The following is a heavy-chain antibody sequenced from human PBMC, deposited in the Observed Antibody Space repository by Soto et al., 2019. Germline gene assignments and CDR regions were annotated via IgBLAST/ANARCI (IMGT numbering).Heavy chain of an antibody. CDR3: ARASASSALLMVPWYAFDI. J-gene: IGHJ3*02. Sequence: QVQLQESGPGLVKPSETLSLTCTVSGGSISSYYWSWIRQPPGKGLEWIGYIYYSGSTNYNPSLKSRVTISVDTSKNQFSLKLSSVTAADTAVYYCARASASSALLMVPWYAFDIWGQGTMVTVSS. V-gene: IGHV4-59*01. CDR1: GGSISSYY. D-gene: IGHD2-8*01. CDR2: IYYSGST.